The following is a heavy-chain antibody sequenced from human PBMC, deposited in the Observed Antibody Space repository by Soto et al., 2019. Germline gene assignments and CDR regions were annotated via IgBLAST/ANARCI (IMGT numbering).Heavy chain of an antibody. CDR1: GFTFSSYA. V-gene: IGHV3-23*01. CDR2: ISGSGGST. Sequence: HPGGSLRLSCAASGFTFSSYAMSWVRQAPGKGLEWVSAISGSGGSTYYADSVKGRFTISRDNSKNTLYLQMNSLRAEDTAVYYCAKVAFPNPGSYYYFDYWGQGTLVTVSS. D-gene: IGHD1-26*01. CDR3: AKVAFPNPGSYYYFDY. J-gene: IGHJ4*02.